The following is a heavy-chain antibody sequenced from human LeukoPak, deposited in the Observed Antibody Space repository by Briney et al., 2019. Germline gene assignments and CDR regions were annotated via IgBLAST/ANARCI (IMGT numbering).Heavy chain of an antibody. CDR3: ARATDGDYVPY. J-gene: IGHJ4*02. Sequence: PGGSLRLSCAASGFTFSSYSMNWVRQAPGKGLVWVSSISSSSSYINYADSVKGRFTISRDNAKNSLYLQMNSLRAEDTAVYYCARATDGDYVPYWGQGTLVTVSS. CDR2: ISSSSSYI. V-gene: IGHV3-21*01. D-gene: IGHD4-17*01. CDR1: GFTFSSYS.